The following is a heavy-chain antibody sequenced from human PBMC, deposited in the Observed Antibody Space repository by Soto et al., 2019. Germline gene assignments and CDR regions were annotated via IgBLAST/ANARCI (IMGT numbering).Heavy chain of an antibody. V-gene: IGHV3-23*01. CDR1: GFTFSSYA. J-gene: IGHJ4*02. Sequence: PGGSLRLSCAASGFTFSSYAMSWVRQAPGKGLEWVSAISGSGGSTYYADSVKGRFTISRDNSKNTLYLQMNSLRAEDTAVYYCAKDSLYYDSSGYYYEYYFDYWGQGTLVTVSS. D-gene: IGHD3-22*01. CDR2: ISGSGGST. CDR3: AKDSLYYDSSGYYYEYYFDY.